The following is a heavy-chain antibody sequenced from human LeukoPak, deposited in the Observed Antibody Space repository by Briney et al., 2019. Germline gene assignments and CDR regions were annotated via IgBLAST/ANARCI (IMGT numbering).Heavy chain of an antibody. V-gene: IGHV1-18*01. Sequence: GASVEVSCKASGYTFTSYGISWVRQAPGQGLEWMGWISAYNGNTNYAQKLQGRVTMTTDTSTSTAYMELRSLRSDDTAVYYCARSRYCSSTSCYAGDDYWGQGTLVTVSS. J-gene: IGHJ4*02. CDR2: ISAYNGNT. D-gene: IGHD2-2*01. CDR3: ARSRYCSSTSCYAGDDY. CDR1: GYTFTSYG.